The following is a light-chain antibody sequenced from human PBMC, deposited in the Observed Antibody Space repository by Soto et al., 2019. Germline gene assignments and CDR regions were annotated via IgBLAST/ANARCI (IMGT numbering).Light chain of an antibody. J-gene: IGLJ3*02. CDR2: EVD. CDR1: YTDVGGYNR. V-gene: IGLV2-14*01. Sequence: QSALTQPASVSGSPGQSITISCTGTYTDVGGYNRVSWYQHHAGKGPKMLIFEVDNRPSGISDRFSGSKSGDTASLTISDLQAEDEADYYCVSYIESSLPLGVFGGGTKLPVL. CDR3: VSYIESSLPLGV.